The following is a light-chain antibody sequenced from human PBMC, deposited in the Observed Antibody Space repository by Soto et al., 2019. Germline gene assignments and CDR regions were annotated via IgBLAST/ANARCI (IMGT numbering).Light chain of an antibody. V-gene: IGLV2-8*01. Sequence: QSALTQPPSASGSPGQSVTISCTGTSSDVGGYNYVSWYQQHPGKAPKLMIYAVSKRPSGVPDRFSGSKSGNTASLTVSGIQAEDEADYYCSSYTGSNNLVFGGGTKLTV. J-gene: IGLJ2*01. CDR1: SSDVGGYNY. CDR3: SSYTGSNNLV. CDR2: AVS.